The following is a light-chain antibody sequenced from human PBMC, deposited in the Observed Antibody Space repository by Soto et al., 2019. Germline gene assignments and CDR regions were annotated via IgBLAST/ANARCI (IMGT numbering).Light chain of an antibody. J-gene: IGKJ1*01. CDR3: QQYNNWWT. Sequence: EIVMTQSPATPSVSPGERATPSFRASQSVSSNLAWYQQKPGQAPRLLIYGASTRATGIPARFSGSGSGTEFTLTISSLQSEDFAVYYCQQYNNWWTFGQGTKVDIK. CDR2: GAS. V-gene: IGKV3-15*01. CDR1: QSVSSN.